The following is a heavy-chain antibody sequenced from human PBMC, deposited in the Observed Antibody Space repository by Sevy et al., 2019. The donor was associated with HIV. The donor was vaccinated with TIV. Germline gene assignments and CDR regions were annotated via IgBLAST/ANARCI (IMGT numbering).Heavy chain of an antibody. V-gene: IGHV4-59*01. CDR3: ARTLSPTGTGEENWFDP. CDR2: IYYSGST. D-gene: IGHD1-1*01. Sequence: SETLSLTCTVSGGSISSYYWSWIRQPPGKGLEWIGYIYYSGSTNYNPSLKSRVTISVDTSKNQFSLKLSSVTAADTAVYYGARTLSPTGTGEENWFDPWGQGTLVTVSS. J-gene: IGHJ5*02. CDR1: GGSISSYY.